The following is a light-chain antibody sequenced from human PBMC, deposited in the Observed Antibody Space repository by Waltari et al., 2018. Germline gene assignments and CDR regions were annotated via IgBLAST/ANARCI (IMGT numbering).Light chain of an antibody. CDR2: EAS. V-gene: IGKV4-1*01. CDR3: QQYYSTALT. J-gene: IGKJ4*01. Sequence: DIVMTQSPDSLAVSLGERATINCKSSPSVLYSSNNKNYLAWYQQKPGQPPKLLIYEASTRESGVPDRFSGSGSGTDFTLTISSLQAEDVAVYYCQQYYSTALTFGGGTKVEIK. CDR1: PSVLYSSNNKNY.